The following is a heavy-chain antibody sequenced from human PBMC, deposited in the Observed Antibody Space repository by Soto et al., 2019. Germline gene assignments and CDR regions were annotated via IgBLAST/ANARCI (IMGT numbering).Heavy chain of an antibody. Sequence: ASVKVSCKASGYTFTSYYMHWVRQAPGQGLEWMGIINPSGGSTSYAQKFQGRVTMTRDTSTSTVYKELSSLRSEDTAVYYCARDRGSVGGRSLKGGWFDPWGQGTLVTVSS. J-gene: IGHJ5*02. CDR1: GYTFTSYY. D-gene: IGHD3-10*01. CDR3: ARDRGSVGGRSLKGGWFDP. V-gene: IGHV1-46*01. CDR2: INPSGGST.